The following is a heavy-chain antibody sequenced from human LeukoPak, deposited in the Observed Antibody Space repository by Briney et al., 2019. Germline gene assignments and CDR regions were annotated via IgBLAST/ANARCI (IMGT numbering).Heavy chain of an antibody. Sequence: ASVKLSCKASGYTFTRYYMHWVRQAPGQGLEWMGWINANSGDTKYAQKFQGRVTMKRDTSISTAYMELSRLRPEDTAMYYCAREISGYSDYWGQGTLVTVSS. V-gene: IGHV1-2*02. CDR1: GYTFTRYY. J-gene: IGHJ4*02. CDR2: INANSGDT. D-gene: IGHD3-22*01. CDR3: AREISGYSDY.